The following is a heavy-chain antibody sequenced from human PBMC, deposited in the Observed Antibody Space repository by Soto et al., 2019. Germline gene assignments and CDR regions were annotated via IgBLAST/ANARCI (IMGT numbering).Heavy chain of an antibody. D-gene: IGHD5-18*01. Sequence: LRLSCAASGFTFSSYSMNWVRQAPGKGLEWVSSISSSSSYIYYADSVKGRFTISRDNAKNSLYLQMNSLRAEDTAVYYCARDDGGYGSYFDYWGQGTLVTVSS. CDR3: ARDDGGYGSYFDY. CDR1: GFTFSSYS. CDR2: ISSSSSYI. J-gene: IGHJ4*02. V-gene: IGHV3-21*01.